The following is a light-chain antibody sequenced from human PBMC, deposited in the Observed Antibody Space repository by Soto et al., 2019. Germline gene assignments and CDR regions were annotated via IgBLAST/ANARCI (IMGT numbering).Light chain of an antibody. V-gene: IGKV1-39*01. Sequence: DIQLTQFPSSLSASLGDRVTITCRASQHIDNYLNWYQHKPGKAPKLLIYATSPLPSGVPARFSGSGSGTEFTLTISSLQADDFATYFCQESYSTPAVSFGGGTKVEIK. CDR1: QHIDNY. J-gene: IGKJ4*01. CDR2: ATS. CDR3: QESYSTPAVS.